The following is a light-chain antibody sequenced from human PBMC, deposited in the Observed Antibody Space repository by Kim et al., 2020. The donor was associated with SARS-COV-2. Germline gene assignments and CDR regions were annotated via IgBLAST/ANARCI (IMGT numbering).Light chain of an antibody. J-gene: IGKJ4*01. CDR2: NAT. CDR1: QSISTY. Sequence: PGESATLSCRASQSISTYSAWYQQRPGQAPRLLIYNATNSATGIPARFSGSGSGTDFTLTVSSLEPEDSAVYYCQQRFNWLTFGGGTKLEI. CDR3: QQRFNWLT. V-gene: IGKV3-11*01.